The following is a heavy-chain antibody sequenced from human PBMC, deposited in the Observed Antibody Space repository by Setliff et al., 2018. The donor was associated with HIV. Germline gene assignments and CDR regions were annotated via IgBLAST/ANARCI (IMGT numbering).Heavy chain of an antibody. J-gene: IGHJ5*02. CDR3: ARDRRSIFGVDTKNWFDP. V-gene: IGHV4-39*02. CDR1: GGSVSSTSNY. D-gene: IGHD3-3*01. Sequence: SETLSLTCSVSGGSVSSTSNYWGWIRQPPGKGLEWIGSIYYSGSTYYNPSLKSRVTISVDTSKNQFSLKLSSVTAADTAVYYCARDRRSIFGVDTKNWFDPWGQGTLVTVSS. CDR2: IYYSGST.